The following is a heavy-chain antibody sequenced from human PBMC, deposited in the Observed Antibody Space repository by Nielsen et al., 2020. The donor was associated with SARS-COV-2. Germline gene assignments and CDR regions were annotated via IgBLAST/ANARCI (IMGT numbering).Heavy chain of an antibody. CDR1: GFTFSSYW. J-gene: IGHJ6*02. D-gene: IGHD3-10*01. CDR2: IKQDGSEK. Sequence: GESLKISCAASGFTFSSYWMSWVRQAPGKGLEWVANIKQDGSEKYYVDSVKGRFTISRDNAKNSLYLQMNSLRADDTARYYCARGSGMGVRGQGTAVIVSS. CDR3: ARGSGMGV. V-gene: IGHV3-7*03.